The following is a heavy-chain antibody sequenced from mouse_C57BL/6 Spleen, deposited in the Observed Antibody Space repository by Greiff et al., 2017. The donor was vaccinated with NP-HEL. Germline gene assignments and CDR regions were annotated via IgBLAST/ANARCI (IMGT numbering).Heavy chain of an antibody. Sequence: EVMLVESGGDLVKPGGSLKLSCAASGFTFSSYGLSWVRQTPDKRLEWVATISSGGSYTYYPDSVKGRFTISRDNAKNTLYMQMSSLKSEDTALYYCARGGGNYSAIDYWGQGTSVTVSS. CDR1: GFTFSSYG. CDR3: ARGGGNYSAIDY. V-gene: IGHV5-6*02. D-gene: IGHD2-1*01. CDR2: ISSGGSYT. J-gene: IGHJ4*01.